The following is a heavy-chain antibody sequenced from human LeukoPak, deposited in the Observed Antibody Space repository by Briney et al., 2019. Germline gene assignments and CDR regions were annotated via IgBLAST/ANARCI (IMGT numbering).Heavy chain of an antibody. CDR3: AKDTVTGPSTY. D-gene: IGHD4-17*01. Sequence: GGSLRLSCAASGFSFVTYVMSWVRQAPGRGLEWVSSISGGGHHTYYADSVKGRLTISRDNSKNTLYLQMNSLRAEDTAVYYCAKDTVTGPSTYWGQGTLVTVSS. J-gene: IGHJ4*02. CDR2: ISGGGHHT. V-gene: IGHV3-23*01. CDR1: GFSFVTYV.